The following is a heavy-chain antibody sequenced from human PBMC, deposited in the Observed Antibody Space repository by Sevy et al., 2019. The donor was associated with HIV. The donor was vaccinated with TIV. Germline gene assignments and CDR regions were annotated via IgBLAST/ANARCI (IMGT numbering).Heavy chain of an antibody. Sequence: GESLKISCVASGFTFSNYWMSWVRQAPGKGLEWVANIKQDGSEKYYVDSVKGRFTISRDNAKNSLYLQMNSLRAEDTAVYYCARRSRTGTTLGVDHWGQGTLVTVSS. CDR2: IKQDGSEK. V-gene: IGHV3-7*01. D-gene: IGHD1-7*01. CDR1: GFTFSNYW. CDR3: ARRSRTGTTLGVDH. J-gene: IGHJ4*02.